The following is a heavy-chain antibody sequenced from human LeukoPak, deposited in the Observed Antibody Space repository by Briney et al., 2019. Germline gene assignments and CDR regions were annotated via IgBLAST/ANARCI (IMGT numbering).Heavy chain of an antibody. Sequence: ASVKVSCKASGYTFTSYDINWVRQATGQGPEWMGWMGPNSGNTGYAQKFQGRVTMTRSTSMSTAYMELSSLRSEDTAVYYCARYYGGNSEFDYWGQGTLVTVSS. D-gene: IGHD4-23*01. J-gene: IGHJ4*02. CDR1: GYTFTSYD. CDR3: ARYYGGNSEFDY. V-gene: IGHV1-8*01. CDR2: MGPNSGNT.